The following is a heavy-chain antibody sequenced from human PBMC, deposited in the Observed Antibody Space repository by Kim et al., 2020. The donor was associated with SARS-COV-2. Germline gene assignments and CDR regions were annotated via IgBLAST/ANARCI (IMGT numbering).Heavy chain of an antibody. CDR3: ARGHVLRYFDWLYPLDY. V-gene: IGHV4-34*01. CDR2: INHSGST. J-gene: IGHJ4*02. CDR1: GGSFSGYY. D-gene: IGHD3-9*01. Sequence: SETLSLTCAVYGGSFSGYYWSWIRQPPGKGLEWIGEINHSGSTNYNPSLKSRVTISVDTSKNQFSLKLSSVTAADTAVYYCARGHVLRYFDWLYPLDYWGQGTLVTVSS.